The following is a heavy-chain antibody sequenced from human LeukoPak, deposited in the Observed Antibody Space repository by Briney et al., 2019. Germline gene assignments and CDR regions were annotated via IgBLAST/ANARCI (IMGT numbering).Heavy chain of an antibody. J-gene: IGHJ4*02. CDR1: GFIFSRYA. Sequence: SGGSLRLSCAASGFIFSRYAMSWVRQAPGKGLEWVGRLKSETDGGTTDYAAPVKGRFTISKDESKNTLYLQMNSLKTEDTAVYYCTAEMGACAGDCFEFWGQGTLITVSS. D-gene: IGHD2-21*02. CDR2: LKSETDGGTT. V-gene: IGHV3-15*01. CDR3: TAEMGACAGDCFEF.